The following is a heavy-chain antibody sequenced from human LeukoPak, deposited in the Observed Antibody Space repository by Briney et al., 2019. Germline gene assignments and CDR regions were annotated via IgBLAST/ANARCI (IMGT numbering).Heavy chain of an antibody. D-gene: IGHD2-2*01. CDR2: INHSGST. CDR3: ARSAGFVPAAHFDY. CDR1: GGSFSGYY. V-gene: IGHV4-34*01. Sequence: SETPSLTCAVYGGSFSGYYWSWIRQPPGKGLEWIGEINHSGSTNYNPSLKSRVTISVDTSKNQFSLKLSSVTAADTAVYYCARSAGFVPAAHFDYWGQGTLVTVSS. J-gene: IGHJ4*02.